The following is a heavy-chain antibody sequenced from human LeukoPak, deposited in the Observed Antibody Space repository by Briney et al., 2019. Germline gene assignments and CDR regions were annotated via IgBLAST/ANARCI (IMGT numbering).Heavy chain of an antibody. CDR2: ISGSGGST. Sequence: GGSLRLSCAASGFTVSSNYMSWVRQAPGKGLEWVSAISGSGGSTYYADSVKGRFTISRDNSKNTLYLQMNSLRAEDTAVYYCAKRSTVTPWYDYWGQGTLVTVSS. V-gene: IGHV3-23*01. CDR3: AKRSTVTPWYDY. J-gene: IGHJ4*02. D-gene: IGHD4-17*01. CDR1: GFTVSSNY.